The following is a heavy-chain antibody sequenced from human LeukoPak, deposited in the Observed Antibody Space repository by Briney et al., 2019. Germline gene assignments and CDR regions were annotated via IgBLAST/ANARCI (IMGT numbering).Heavy chain of an antibody. CDR3: ASFDPRHIVVVPAAMAYYYYGMDV. CDR2: IIPILGIA. Sequence: GSSVKVSCKASGGTFSSYAISWVRQAPGQGLEWMGRIIPILGIANYAQKFQGRVTITADKSTSTAYMELSSLRSEDTAVYYCASFDPRHIVVVPAAMAYYYYGMDVWGQGTTVTVSS. J-gene: IGHJ6*02. CDR1: GGTFSSYA. D-gene: IGHD2-2*01. V-gene: IGHV1-69*04.